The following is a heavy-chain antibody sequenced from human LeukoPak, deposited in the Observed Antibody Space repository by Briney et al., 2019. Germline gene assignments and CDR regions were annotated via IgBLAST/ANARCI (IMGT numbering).Heavy chain of an antibody. CDR1: GFTFSSYW. J-gene: IGHJ6*03. CDR3: AGSGITVTTSYFYYMDV. V-gene: IGHV3-74*01. Sequence: PGKSLRLSCAASGFTFSSYWMFWVRQAPGKGLVWVSRINSDGTITNYADSVKGRFTISRDNAKNTLSPQLNSLRAEDTAVYYCAGSGITVTTSYFYYMDVWGKGTTVTVSS. D-gene: IGHD4-17*01. CDR2: INSDGTIT.